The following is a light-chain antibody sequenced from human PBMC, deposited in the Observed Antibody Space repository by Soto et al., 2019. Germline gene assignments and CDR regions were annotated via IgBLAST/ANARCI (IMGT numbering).Light chain of an antibody. Sequence: EIVLTQSPGTLSLSPGDTATLSCRASQSVSSSYLAWYQQKPGQAPRLLMYGISRRATGIPDRFSGSGSGTDFTLTITRLEPEDFAVYYCQQYVTSSPRTFGQGTKVDIK. CDR2: GIS. J-gene: IGKJ1*01. V-gene: IGKV3-20*01. CDR1: QSVSSSY. CDR3: QQYVTSSPRT.